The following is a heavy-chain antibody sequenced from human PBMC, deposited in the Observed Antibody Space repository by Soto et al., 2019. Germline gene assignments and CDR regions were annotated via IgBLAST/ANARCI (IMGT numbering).Heavy chain of an antibody. CDR1: GGSISSSSYY. CDR2: IYYSGST. Sequence: SETLSLTCTVSGGSISSSSYYWGWIRQPPGKGLEWIGSIYYSGSTYYNPSLKSRVTISVDTSKNQFSLKLSSVTAADTAVYYCARLLRGFDVWGQGITVTVSS. V-gene: IGHV4-39*01. J-gene: IGHJ6*02. D-gene: IGHD2-15*01. CDR3: ARLLRGFDV.